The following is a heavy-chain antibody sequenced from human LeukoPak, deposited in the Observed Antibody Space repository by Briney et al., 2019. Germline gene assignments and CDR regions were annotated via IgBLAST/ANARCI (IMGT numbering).Heavy chain of an antibody. D-gene: IGHD3-22*01. CDR3: ARGTYYYDSSGYPSYAFDI. Sequence: SETLSLTCTVSGGSISSYYWSWIRQPPGKGLEWIGYIYYSGSTNYNPSLKSRVTISVDTSKNQFSLKLSSVTAADTAVYYCARGTYYYDSSGYPSYAFDIWGQGAMVTVSS. CDR2: IYYSGST. J-gene: IGHJ3*02. CDR1: GGSISSYY. V-gene: IGHV4-59*01.